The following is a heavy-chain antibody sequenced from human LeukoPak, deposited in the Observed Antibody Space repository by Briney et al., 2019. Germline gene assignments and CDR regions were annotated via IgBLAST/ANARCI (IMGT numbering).Heavy chain of an antibody. Sequence: GESLKISCKGSGYSFTNYWIGWLRQMPGKGLEWMGIIYPGDSDTRYSPSFQGQVTISADKSISTAYLQWSSLKASDTAIYYCARAEAVPGTGATTFDYWGQGTLVTVSS. J-gene: IGHJ4*02. CDR3: ARAEAVPGTGATTFDY. CDR1: GYSFTNYW. CDR2: IYPGDSDT. V-gene: IGHV5-51*01. D-gene: IGHD6-19*01.